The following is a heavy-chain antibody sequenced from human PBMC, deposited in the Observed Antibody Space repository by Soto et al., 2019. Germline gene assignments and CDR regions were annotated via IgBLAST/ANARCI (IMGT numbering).Heavy chain of an antibody. V-gene: IGHV1-69*01. D-gene: IGHD2-15*01. CDR2: IIPLFGST. Sequence: QVQLVQSGAEVKKPGSSVRVSCKASGGSVSTYTITWVRQAPGQGLEWLGGIIPLFGSTTYAEKFQGRVTLTADESTTTAYMDLSSLTSEDPDVYYCARDGAQTSCSGDDCRQLYNGIDPWGQGTLVTVSS. CDR1: GGSVSTYT. J-gene: IGHJ5*02. CDR3: ARDGAQTSCSGDDCRQLYNGIDP.